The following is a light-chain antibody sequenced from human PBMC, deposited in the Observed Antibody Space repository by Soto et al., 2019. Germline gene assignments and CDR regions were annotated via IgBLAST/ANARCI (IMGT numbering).Light chain of an antibody. CDR1: QDINTY. CDR3: QQRKSYPIT. V-gene: IGKV1-9*01. Sequence: DIQLTQSPSFLSASVGDRVTITCRASQDINTYLAWYQQKPGKAPKLLIFAASTLQNGVPSRFIGSGSGTEFTVTITSLQPEDFATYYCQQRKSYPITFGQGTRLEIK. J-gene: IGKJ5*01. CDR2: AAS.